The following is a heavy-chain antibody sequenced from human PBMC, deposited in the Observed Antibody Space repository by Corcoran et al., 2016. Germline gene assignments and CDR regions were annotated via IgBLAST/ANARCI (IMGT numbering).Heavy chain of an antibody. J-gene: IGHJ2*01. CDR1: GGSFSGYY. D-gene: IGHD4-17*01. V-gene: IGHV4-34*01. Sequence: QVQLQQWGAGLLKPSETLSLTCAVYGGSFSGYYWSWIRQPPGKGLEWIGEINHSGSTNYNPSLKSRVTISVDTSKNQFSLKLSSVTAAETAVYYCAREGASILRWARDFDLWGRGPLVTVSS. CDR3: AREGASILRWARDFDL. CDR2: INHSGST.